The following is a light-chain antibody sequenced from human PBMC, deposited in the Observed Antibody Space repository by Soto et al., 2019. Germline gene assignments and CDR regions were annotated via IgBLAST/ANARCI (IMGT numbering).Light chain of an antibody. J-gene: IGLJ1*01. CDR1: SSDVGGYDH. CDR2: EVT. Sequence: ALTQPPSASGSPGQSVTIPCTGTSSDVGGYDHVSWYQQHPGKAPKLLIYEVTKRPAGVPDRFSGSKSGNTASLTVSGLQAEDEADYFCSSDAGNYNYVFGTGTKVTVL. V-gene: IGLV2-8*01. CDR3: SSDAGNYNYV.